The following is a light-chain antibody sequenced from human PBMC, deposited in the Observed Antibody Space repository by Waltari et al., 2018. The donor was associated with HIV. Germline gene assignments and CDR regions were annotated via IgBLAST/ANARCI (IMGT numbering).Light chain of an antibody. CDR2: EVN. CDR3: CSYAGSPYV. V-gene: IGLV2-23*02. CDR1: SSDVGSYNL. J-gene: IGLJ1*01. Sequence: QSALTQPASVSGSPGQSITISCTGTSSDVGSYNLVSWYQQHPGKAPKLMIYEVNNRPSGCSNRFSGSKSGNTASLTISGLQAEDEADYYCCSYAGSPYVFGTGTKVTVL.